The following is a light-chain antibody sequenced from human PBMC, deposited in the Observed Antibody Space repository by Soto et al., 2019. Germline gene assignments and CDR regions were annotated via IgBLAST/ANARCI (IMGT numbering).Light chain of an antibody. V-gene: IGKV1-9*01. CDR3: QQLNSYPLT. Sequence: IQMTQSPSILSASVGDRVTITCRASQSISSWLAWYQHKPGKAPKPLIYAASTLQSGVPSRFSGSGSGTEFTLTISSLQPEYFATYYCQQLNSYPLTFGPGTKVEIK. CDR1: QSISSW. CDR2: AAS. J-gene: IGKJ3*01.